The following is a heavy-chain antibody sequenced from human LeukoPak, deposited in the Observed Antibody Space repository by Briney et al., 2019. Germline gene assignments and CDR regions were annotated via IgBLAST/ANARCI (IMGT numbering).Heavy chain of an antibody. CDR1: GYSFTSYW. D-gene: IGHD1-26*01. CDR2: IDPSDSYT. Sequence: KYGESLKISCKGSGYSFTSYWISWVRQMPGKGLEWMGRIDPSDSYTNYSPSFQGHVTISADKSISTAYLQWSSLKASDTAMYYSAFRVTGATIDYWGQGTLVTVSS. V-gene: IGHV5-10-1*01. CDR3: AFRVTGATIDY. J-gene: IGHJ4*02.